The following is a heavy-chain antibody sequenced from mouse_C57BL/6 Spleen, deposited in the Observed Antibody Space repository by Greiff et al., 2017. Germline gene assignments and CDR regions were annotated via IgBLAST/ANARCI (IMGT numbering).Heavy chain of an antibody. V-gene: IGHV1-80*01. J-gene: IGHJ3*01. Sequence: QVQLKESGAELVKPGASVKISCKASGYAFSSYWMNWVKQRPGKGLEWIGQIYPGDGDTNYNGKFKGKATLTADKSSSTAYMQLSSLTSEDSAVYFCAKAGYDYDGGFAYWGQGTLVTVSA. CDR3: AKAGYDYDGGFAY. D-gene: IGHD2-4*01. CDR1: GYAFSSYW. CDR2: IYPGDGDT.